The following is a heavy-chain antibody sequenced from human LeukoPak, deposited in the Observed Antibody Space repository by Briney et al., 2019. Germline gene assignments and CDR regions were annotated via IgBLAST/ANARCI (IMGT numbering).Heavy chain of an antibody. CDR2: IIPIFGTA. CDR1: GGTFSSYA. D-gene: IGHD1-26*01. Sequence: SVKVSCKASGGTFSSYAISWVRQAPGQGLEWMGGIIPIFGTANYAQKFQGRVTITADKSTSTAYMELSSLRSEDTAVYYCARGSTMGNWFDPWGQGILVTVSS. V-gene: IGHV1-69*06. CDR3: ARGSTMGNWFDP. J-gene: IGHJ5*02.